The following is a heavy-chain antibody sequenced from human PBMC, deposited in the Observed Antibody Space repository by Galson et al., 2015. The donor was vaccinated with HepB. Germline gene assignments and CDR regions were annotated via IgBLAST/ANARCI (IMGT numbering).Heavy chain of an antibody. D-gene: IGHD3-3*01. CDR2: INWNGGST. J-gene: IGHJ3*02. Sequence: CAASGFTFDDYGMSWVRQAPGKGLEWVSGINWNGGSTGYAVSVKGRFTISRDNAKNSLYLQMNSLRAEDTAVYYCAKAAAFALRAFDIWGQGTMVTVSS. V-gene: IGHV3-20*04. CDR1: GFTFDDYG. CDR3: AKAAAFALRAFDI.